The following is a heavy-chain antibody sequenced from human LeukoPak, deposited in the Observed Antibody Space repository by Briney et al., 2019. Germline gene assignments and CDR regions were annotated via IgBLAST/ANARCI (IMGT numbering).Heavy chain of an antibody. D-gene: IGHD3-10*01. CDR2: IYYSGST. CDR3: ARGRGEGRGISMVRGVRAPSYNWFDP. Sequence: RASETLSLTCTVSGASISSSTYYWGWIRQPPGKGLEWIGSIYYSGSTYYNPSLKSRVTISVDTSKNQFSLKLSSVTAADTAVYYCARGRGEGRGISMVRGVRAPSYNWFDPWGHGTLVTVSS. J-gene: IGHJ5*02. V-gene: IGHV4-39*07. CDR1: GASISSSTYY.